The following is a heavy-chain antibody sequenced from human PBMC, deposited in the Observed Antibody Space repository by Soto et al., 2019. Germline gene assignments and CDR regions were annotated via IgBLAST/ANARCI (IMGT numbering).Heavy chain of an antibody. J-gene: IGHJ3*02. D-gene: IGHD1-1*01. CDR2: IYPGDSDT. CDR3: ARSVTGLNDAFDI. V-gene: IGHV5-51*01. Sequence: PVECLISSCKVSGYTFTNYCIGWVFHMPGKGLEGMGIIYPGDSDTRYSPSFKGQVTISADKSISTAYLQWSSLKASDTAMYYCARSVTGLNDAFDIWGQGTMVTVSS. CDR1: GYTFTNYC.